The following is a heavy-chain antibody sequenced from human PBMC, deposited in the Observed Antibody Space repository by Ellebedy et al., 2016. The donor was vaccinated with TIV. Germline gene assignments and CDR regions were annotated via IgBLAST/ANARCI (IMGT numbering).Heavy chain of an antibody. CDR3: AKGTGVRYFDWFVFDY. CDR2: ISGSGGST. Sequence: GESLKISXAASGFTFSSYAMSWVRQAPGKGLEWVSAISGSGGSTYYADSVKGRFTISRDNSKNTLYLQMNSLRAEDTAVYYCAKGTGVRYFDWFVFDYWGQGTLVTVSS. J-gene: IGHJ4*02. V-gene: IGHV3-23*01. CDR1: GFTFSSYA. D-gene: IGHD3-9*01.